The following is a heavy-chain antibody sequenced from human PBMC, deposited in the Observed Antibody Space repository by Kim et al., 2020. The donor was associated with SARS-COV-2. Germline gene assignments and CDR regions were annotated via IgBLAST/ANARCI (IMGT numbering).Heavy chain of an antibody. CDR2: IYHSGST. J-gene: IGHJ4*02. V-gene: IGHV4-38-2*02. CDR1: GYSISSGYY. D-gene: IGHD1-26*01. Sequence: SETLSLTCTVSGYSISSGYYWGWIRQPPGKGLEWIGNIYHSGSTYYNPSLKSRVTISVDTSKNQFSLKLSSVTAADTAVYYCASGGTYYYFDDWGQGTLVSVSS. CDR3: ASGGTYYYFDD.